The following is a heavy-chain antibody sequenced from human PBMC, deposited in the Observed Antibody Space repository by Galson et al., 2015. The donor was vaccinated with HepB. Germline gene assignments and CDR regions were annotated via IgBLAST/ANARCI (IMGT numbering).Heavy chain of an antibody. Sequence: TLSLTCTVSGGSISSGDYYWSWIRQPPGKGLEWIGYIYYSGSTYYNPSLKSRVTISVDTSKNQFSLKLSSVTAADTAVYYCARVDGGLPGLLFDYWGQGTLVTVSS. CDR2: IYYSGST. V-gene: IGHV4-30-4*01. D-gene: IGHD1-26*01. CDR3: ARVDGGLPGLLFDY. CDR1: GGSISSGDYY. J-gene: IGHJ4*02.